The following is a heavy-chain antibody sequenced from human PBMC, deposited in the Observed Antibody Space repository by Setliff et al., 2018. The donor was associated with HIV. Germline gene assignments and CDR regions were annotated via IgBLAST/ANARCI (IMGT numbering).Heavy chain of an antibody. V-gene: IGHV4-38-2*01. Sequence: SETLSLTCDVSGFSISSRYYWGWIRQSPGKGLEWIGNIYHTGSSNYNPSLESRVTTSVDTSKKQFSLRLTSVTAADTAVYYCARGVRDNSGWSSYYFDYWGQGTLVTVSS. CDR3: ARGVRDNSGWSSYYFDY. J-gene: IGHJ4*02. CDR2: IYHTGSS. CDR1: GFSISSRYY. D-gene: IGHD6-19*01.